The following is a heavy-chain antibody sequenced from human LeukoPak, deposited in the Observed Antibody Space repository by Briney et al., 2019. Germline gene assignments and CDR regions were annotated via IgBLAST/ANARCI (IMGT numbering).Heavy chain of an antibody. V-gene: IGHV4-61*02. CDR2: IYTSVST. Sequence: SQTLSLTCTVSGGSISSGSYYWGWIRQPAGKGLEWIVRIYTSVSTNYNPSLKSRVTISVDTSKNQFSLKLSSVTAADTAVYYCARVTTGGYYNCWGQGTLVTVSS. CDR1: GGSISSGSYY. CDR3: ARVTTGGYYNC. J-gene: IGHJ4*02. D-gene: IGHD3-22*01.